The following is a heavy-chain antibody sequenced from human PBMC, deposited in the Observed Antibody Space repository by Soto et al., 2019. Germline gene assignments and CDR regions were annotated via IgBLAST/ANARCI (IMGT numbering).Heavy chain of an antibody. CDR3: ARDMAAAGTPHFDY. V-gene: IGHV1-2*06. Sequence: ASVKVSCKASGYTFTGYYMHWVRQAPGQGLEWMGRINPNSGGTNYAEKFQGRATMTRDTSISTAYVELSRLRSDDTAVYYCARDMAAAGTPHFDYWGQGTLVTVSS. CDR2: INPNSGGT. J-gene: IGHJ4*02. CDR1: GYTFTGYY. D-gene: IGHD6-13*01.